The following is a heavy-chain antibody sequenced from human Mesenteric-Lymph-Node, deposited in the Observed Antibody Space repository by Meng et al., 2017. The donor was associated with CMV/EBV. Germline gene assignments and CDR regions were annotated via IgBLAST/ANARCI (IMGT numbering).Heavy chain of an antibody. CDR2: ISSSSSYI. CDR1: GFTFSSYS. Sequence: GESLKISCAASGFTFSSYSMNWVRQAPGKGLEWVSSISSSSSYIYYADSVKGRFTISRDNSKSTLYLQLNSLRPDDTAVYYCTKGGSGYFVDFWGQGTLVTVSS. CDR3: TKGGSGYFVDF. V-gene: IGHV3-21*01. D-gene: IGHD3-3*01. J-gene: IGHJ4*02.